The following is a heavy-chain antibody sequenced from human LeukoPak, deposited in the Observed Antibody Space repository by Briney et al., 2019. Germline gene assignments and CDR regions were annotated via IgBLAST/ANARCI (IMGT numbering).Heavy chain of an antibody. V-gene: IGHV3-30*02. D-gene: IGHD1-1*01. Sequence: GGSLRLSCAASGFTFSNYGMHWVRQAPGKGLEWVAFIRYDGSNKYYVDSVKDRLTISRDKSKNTLYLQMSSLRAEDTAIYYCAKDSGDYTWNDEGNCFDLWGQRTLVTVSS. J-gene: IGHJ5*02. CDR1: GFTFSNYG. CDR3: AKDSGDYTWNDEGNCFDL. CDR2: IRYDGSNK.